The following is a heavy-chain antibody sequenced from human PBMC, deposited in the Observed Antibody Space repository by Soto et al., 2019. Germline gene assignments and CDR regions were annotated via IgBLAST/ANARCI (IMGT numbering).Heavy chain of an antibody. J-gene: IGHJ6*02. CDR3: AGYFINRYYYYYGMDV. Sequence: SVKVSCKASGGTFSSYAISWVRQAPGQGLEWMGGIIPIFGTANYAQEFQGRVTITADESTSTAYMELSSLRSEDTAVYYCAGYFINRYYYYYGMDVWGQGTTVTVSS. CDR1: GGTFSSYA. CDR2: IIPIFGTA. V-gene: IGHV1-69*13. D-gene: IGHD3-9*01.